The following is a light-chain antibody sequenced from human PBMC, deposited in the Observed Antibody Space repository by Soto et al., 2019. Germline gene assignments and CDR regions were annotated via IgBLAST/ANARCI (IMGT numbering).Light chain of an antibody. CDR3: QQYNSYSWT. Sequence: VMTQAPATLSVSPGERTTLSCRASQTINNNVAWYQLKDGQVPRLVIYGASTRATDIPARFSGSRSGTEFTLTISSLQPDDFATYYCQQYNSYSWTFGQGTKVDIK. J-gene: IGKJ1*01. CDR2: GAS. CDR1: QTINNN. V-gene: IGKV3-15*01.